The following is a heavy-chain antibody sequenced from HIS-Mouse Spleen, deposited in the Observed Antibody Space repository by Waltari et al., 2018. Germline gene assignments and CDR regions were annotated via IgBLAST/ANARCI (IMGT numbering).Heavy chain of an antibody. V-gene: IGHV4-34*01. CDR2: INHSGST. CDR1: GGSSSGYY. D-gene: IGHD4-17*01. Sequence: QVQLQQWGAGLLKPSETLSLTCAVYGGSSSGYYWSWIRQPPGKGLEWIGEINHSGSTNYNPSLKSRVTISVDTSKNQFSLKLSSVTAADTAVYYCARGRSPATVTIGYYFDYWGQGTLVTVSS. CDR3: ARGRSPATVTIGYYFDY. J-gene: IGHJ4*02.